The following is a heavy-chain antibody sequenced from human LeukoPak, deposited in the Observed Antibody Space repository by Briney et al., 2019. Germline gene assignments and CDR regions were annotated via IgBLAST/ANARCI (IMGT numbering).Heavy chain of an antibody. CDR1: GGSISSSSYY. V-gene: IGHV4-39*01. J-gene: IGHJ5*02. CDR2: IYYSGST. D-gene: IGHD3-10*01. Sequence: SETLSLTCTVSGGSISSSSYYWGRIRQPPGKGLEWIGSIYYSGSTYYNPSLKSRVTISVDTSKNHFSLKLSSVTAADTAVYYCARHIYGSGSYYWFDPWGQGTLVTVSS. CDR3: ARHIYGSGSYYWFDP.